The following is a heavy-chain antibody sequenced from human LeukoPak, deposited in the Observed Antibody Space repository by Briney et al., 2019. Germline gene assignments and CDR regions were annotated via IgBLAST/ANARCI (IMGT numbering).Heavy chain of an antibody. Sequence: PGGSLRLSCSASGFTFSSYAMHWVRQAPGKGLEYVSAISSNGGSTYYADSVKGRFTISRDNSKNTLYLQVNSLRAEDTAVYYCARDKSSSWYEDYFDYWGQGTLVTVSS. CDR3: ARDKSSSWYEDYFDY. V-gene: IGHV3-64*04. CDR2: ISSNGGST. D-gene: IGHD6-13*01. J-gene: IGHJ4*02. CDR1: GFTFSSYA.